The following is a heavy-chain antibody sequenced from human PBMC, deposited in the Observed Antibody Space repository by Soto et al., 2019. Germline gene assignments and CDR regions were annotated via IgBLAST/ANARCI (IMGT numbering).Heavy chain of an antibody. V-gene: IGHV1-46*01. CDR3: ARDFRIAARPDYYYGMDV. CDR2: INPSGGST. Sequence: VASVKVSCKASGYTFTSYYMHWVRQAPGQGLEWMGIINPSGGSTSYAQKFQGRVTMTRDTSTSTVYMELSSLRSEDTAVYYCARDFRIAARPDYYYGMDVWGQGTTVTVSS. D-gene: IGHD6-6*01. J-gene: IGHJ6*02. CDR1: GYTFTSYY.